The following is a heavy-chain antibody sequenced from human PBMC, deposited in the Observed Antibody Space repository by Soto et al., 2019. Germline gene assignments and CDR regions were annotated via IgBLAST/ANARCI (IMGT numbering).Heavy chain of an antibody. V-gene: IGHV1-3*01. CDR3: ARDTEDIAAAGYDLYYYYYGMDV. J-gene: IGHJ6*02. CDR2: INAGNGNT. Sequence: PSVKVSCKASGYTFTSYAMHWVRQAPGQRLEWMGWINAGNGNTKYSQKFQGRVTITRDTSASTAYMELSSLRSEDTAVYYCARDTEDIAAAGYDLYYYYYGMDVWGHGTTVTVSS. D-gene: IGHD6-13*01. CDR1: GYTFTSYA.